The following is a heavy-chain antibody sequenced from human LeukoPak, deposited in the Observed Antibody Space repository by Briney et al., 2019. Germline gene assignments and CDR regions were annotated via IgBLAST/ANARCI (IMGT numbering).Heavy chain of an antibody. J-gene: IGHJ3*02. CDR3: ARAPYAGAIDAFDI. Sequence: SETLSLTCAVYGGSFSGYYWSWIRQPPGKGLEWIGEINHSGSTNYNPSLKSRVTILVDTSKNQFSLKLSSVTAADTAVYYCARAPYAGAIDAFDIRGQGTMVTVSS. D-gene: IGHD1-26*01. V-gene: IGHV4-34*01. CDR1: GGSFSGYY. CDR2: INHSGST.